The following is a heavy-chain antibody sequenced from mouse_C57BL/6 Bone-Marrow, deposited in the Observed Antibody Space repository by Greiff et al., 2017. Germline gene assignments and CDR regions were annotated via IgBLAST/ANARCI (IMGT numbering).Heavy chain of an antibody. V-gene: IGHV1-72*01. CDR2: IDPNSGGT. J-gene: IGHJ3*01. Sequence: QVQLQQPGAELVKPGASVKLSCKASGYTFTSYWMHWVKQRPGRGLEWIGRIDPNSGGTKYNEKFKSKATLTVDKPSSTAYMQLSSLTSEDAAVXYCARSLCSWGEAWFAYWGQGTLVTVSA. CDR1: GYTFTSYW. CDR3: ARSLCSWGEAWFAY.